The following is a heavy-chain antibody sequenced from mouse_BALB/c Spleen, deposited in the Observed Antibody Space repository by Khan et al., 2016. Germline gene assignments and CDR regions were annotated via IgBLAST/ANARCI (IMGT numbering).Heavy chain of an antibody. V-gene: IGHV5-6-5*01. CDR2: ISSGGSS. CDR3: ATKVYYFDY. J-gene: IGHJ2*01. Sequence: EVELVESGGGLVKPGGSLKFSCAASGFTFSSYAMSWVRQTPEKRLEWVASISSGGSSFYPDILKDRFTISRDNARNILYLQMSSLRSEVTVMYYCATKVYYFDYWGQGTTLTVSS. CDR1: GFTFSSYA.